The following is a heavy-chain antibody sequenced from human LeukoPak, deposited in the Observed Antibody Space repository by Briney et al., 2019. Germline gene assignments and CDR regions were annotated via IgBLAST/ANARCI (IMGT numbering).Heavy chain of an antibody. D-gene: IGHD6-13*01. Sequence: PSETLSLTCAVYGGSFSGYYWSWIRQPPGKGLEWIGEINHSGSTNHNPSLKSRVTISVDTSKNQFSLKLSSVTAADTAVYYCARTIAAAAPNFDYWGQGTLVTVPS. J-gene: IGHJ4*02. CDR3: ARTIAAAAPNFDY. CDR1: GGSFSGYY. V-gene: IGHV4-34*01. CDR2: INHSGST.